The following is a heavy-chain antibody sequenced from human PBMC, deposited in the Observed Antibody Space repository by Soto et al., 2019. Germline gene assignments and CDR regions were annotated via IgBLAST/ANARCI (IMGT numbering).Heavy chain of an antibody. CDR3: ARGSSSYGWAY. D-gene: IGHD6-6*01. J-gene: IGHJ4*02. Sequence: GGTLSLSYAASEFAFSGYSMNWFRQAPGKGLEWVSSIRSSSSYTYYADSVKGRFTISRDNAKNSLYLQMNSLRAEDTAVYYCARGSSSYGWAYWGQGTLVTVSS. CDR2: IRSSSSYT. CDR1: EFAFSGYS. V-gene: IGHV3-21*01.